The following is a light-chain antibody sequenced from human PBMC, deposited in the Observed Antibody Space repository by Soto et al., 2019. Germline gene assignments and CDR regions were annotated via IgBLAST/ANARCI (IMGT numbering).Light chain of an antibody. V-gene: IGKV1-9*01. J-gene: IGKJ2*01. CDR2: AAS. CDR1: QGISSF. Sequence: DIQLTQSPSFLSASVGDRVTITCRASQGISSFLAWYQQKPGGTPKLLIYAASTLQSGVPSMFSGSGSGTDFTLTITLLQPEEFATNYCQQRHTYPYTFGQGTKLEIK. CDR3: QQRHTYPYT.